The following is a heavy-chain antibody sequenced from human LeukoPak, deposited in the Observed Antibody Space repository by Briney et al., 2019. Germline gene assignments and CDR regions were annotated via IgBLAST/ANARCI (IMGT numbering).Heavy chain of an antibody. CDR2: IYYSGST. Sequence: PSQTLSLTCTVSGGSISSGGYYWSWIRQHPGKGLEWLGYIYYSGSTYYNPSLKSRVTISVDTSKNQFSLKLSSVTAADTAVYYCAREVQLEWDYYYGMDVWGQGTTDTVSS. V-gene: IGHV4-31*03. D-gene: IGHD5-18*01. CDR3: AREVQLEWDYYYGMDV. CDR1: GGSISSGGYY. J-gene: IGHJ6*02.